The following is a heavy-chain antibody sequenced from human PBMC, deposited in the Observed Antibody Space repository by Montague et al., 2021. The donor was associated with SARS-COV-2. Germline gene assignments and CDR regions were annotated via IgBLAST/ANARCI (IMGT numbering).Heavy chain of an antibody. J-gene: IGHJ4*02. CDR1: GGSLNNYF. CDR3: ARVDSSGPGEY. Sequence: SETLSLTCTVSGGSLNNYFWSWIRQPPGKGLEWVGYISDGGSTKYNPSLQSRVTISVDTARNQFSLKLLSVTAADTAFYYCARVDSSGPGEYWGQGILVSVPS. CDR2: ISDGGST. D-gene: IGHD3-22*01. V-gene: IGHV4-59*08.